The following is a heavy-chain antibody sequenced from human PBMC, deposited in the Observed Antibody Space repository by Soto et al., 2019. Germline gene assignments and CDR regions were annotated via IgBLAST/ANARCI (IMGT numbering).Heavy chain of an antibody. Sequence: SETLSLICIVSGDSISSGNNYWSWIRQPPGKGLEWIGYIFYSGNTYYTPSLKSRVTISVDTSKNQFSLRLSSVTGADTAVYYCARTDYGSGSHKDWGMGTLVTVSS. CDR3: ARTDYGSGSHKD. CDR2: IFYSGNT. J-gene: IGHJ4*02. D-gene: IGHD3-10*01. V-gene: IGHV4-30-4*01. CDR1: GDSISSGNNY.